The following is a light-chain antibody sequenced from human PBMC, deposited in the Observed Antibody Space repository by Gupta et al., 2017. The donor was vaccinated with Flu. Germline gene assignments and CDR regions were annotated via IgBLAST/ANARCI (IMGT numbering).Light chain of an antibody. CDR2: YTS. J-gene: IGKJ1*01. CDR1: QSIGTS. V-gene: IGKV6-21*02. CDR3: QQSNSFPRT. Sequence: EVVLTQSPSFQSVTPKEKVTITCRASQSIGTSLHWYQQKPEQSPKVLIRYTSQSKSGVPSRFSGSGFGTDFTLTIHSLQAEDAAIYYCQQSNSFPRTFGQGTKVEIK.